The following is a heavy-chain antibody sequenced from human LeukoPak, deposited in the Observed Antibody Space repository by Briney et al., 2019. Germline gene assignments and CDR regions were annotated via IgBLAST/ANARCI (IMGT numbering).Heavy chain of an antibody. CDR2: IRYDGSDK. CDR3: AKVGESGIAAAGNPAYYYYYYMDV. Sequence: PGGSLRLSCAASGFTFCTYGMHWVRQAPGKGLEWVAFIRYDGSDKYYTDSVKGRFTVSRDNSKNTLYLQMNSLRADDTAVYYCAKVGESGIAAAGNPAYYYYYYMDVWGKGTTVTVSS. J-gene: IGHJ6*03. D-gene: IGHD6-13*01. V-gene: IGHV3-30*02. CDR1: GFTFCTYG.